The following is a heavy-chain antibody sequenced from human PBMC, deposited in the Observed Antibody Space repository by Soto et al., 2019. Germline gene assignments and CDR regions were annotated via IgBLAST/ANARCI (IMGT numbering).Heavy chain of an antibody. CDR2: IIPIVGTV. Sequence: QVQLLQSGAEVKKPGSSVRVSCEASGGTFRTYAISWVRQAPGQGLEWMGEIIPIVGTVNYAQKFQGRFTITAYESTTTGYMDLRSLRPEDTAVYYCAKGAVAGTPTSYYYYGMDVWGQGTTVTVSS. J-gene: IGHJ6*02. CDR1: GGTFRTYA. D-gene: IGHD6-19*01. CDR3: AKGAVAGTPTSYYYYGMDV. V-gene: IGHV1-69*12.